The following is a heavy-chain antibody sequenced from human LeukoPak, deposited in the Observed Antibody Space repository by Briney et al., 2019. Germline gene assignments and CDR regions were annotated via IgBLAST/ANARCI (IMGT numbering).Heavy chain of an antibody. CDR3: ARDRQFNHALDI. CDR2: INHSGST. V-gene: IGHV4-34*01. Sequence: SETLSLTCAVYGGSFSGYYCSWIRQPPGKGLEWIGEINHSGSTNYNPSLKSRVTISVDTSKNQFSLKLSSVTAADTAVYYCARDRQFNHALDIWGQGTMVTVSS. J-gene: IGHJ3*02. CDR1: GGSFSGYY. D-gene: IGHD6-19*01.